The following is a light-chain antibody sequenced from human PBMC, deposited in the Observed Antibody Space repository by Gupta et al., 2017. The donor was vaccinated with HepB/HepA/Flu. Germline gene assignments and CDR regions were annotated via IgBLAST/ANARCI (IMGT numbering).Light chain of an antibody. J-gene: IGKJ1*01. CDR2: KAS. CDR1: QSISNW. V-gene: IGKV1-5*03. CDR3: QHESYSSWT. Sequence: DIQMTQSPSTLSASVGDRVTITCRATQSISNWLAWYQQKPGKAPKVLIYKASNVESGVPSRFSGSGSGTEFTLTISSLQPDDFATYYCQHESYSSWTFGQGTKVDI.